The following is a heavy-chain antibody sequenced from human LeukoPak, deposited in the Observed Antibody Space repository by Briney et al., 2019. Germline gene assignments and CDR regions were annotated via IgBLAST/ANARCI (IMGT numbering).Heavy chain of an antibody. V-gene: IGHV3-21*01. D-gene: IGHD3-22*01. CDR2: ISSSSSYI. CDR3: ASNEDYYDSSGYYTPLDFDY. CDR1: GFTFSSYS. Sequence: GGSLRLSCAASGFTFSSYSMNWVRQAPGKGLEWVSSISSSSSYIYYADSVKGRFTISRDNAKNSLYLQMNSLRAEDTAVYYCASNEDYYDSSGYYTPLDFDYWGQGTLVTVSS. J-gene: IGHJ4*02.